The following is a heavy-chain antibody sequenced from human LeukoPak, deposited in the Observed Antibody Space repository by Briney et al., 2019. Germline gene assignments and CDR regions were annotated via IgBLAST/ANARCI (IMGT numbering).Heavy chain of an antibody. CDR1: GFTFSDCY. Sequence: PGGPLRLSCAASGFTFSDCYMSWIRQAPGKGLEWVSYISSSSSTIYYADSVTGRFTISRDNAENSLFLQMNSLRAEDTAVYYCARGSYDFWGGPIDYWGQGTLVTVSS. D-gene: IGHD3-3*01. CDR3: ARGSYDFWGGPIDY. CDR2: ISSSSSTI. V-gene: IGHV3-11*01. J-gene: IGHJ4*02.